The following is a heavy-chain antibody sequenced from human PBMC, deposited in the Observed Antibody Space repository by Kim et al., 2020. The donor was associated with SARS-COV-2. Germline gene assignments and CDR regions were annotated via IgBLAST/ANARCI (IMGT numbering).Heavy chain of an antibody. CDR3: AKDLVYYDILTGYC. J-gene: IGHJ4*02. Sequence: ADTGKGRFTIARENSKNTLYLKMNSLRAEDTAVYYCAKDLVYYDILTGYCWGQGTLVTVSS. V-gene: IGHV3-23*01. D-gene: IGHD3-9*01.